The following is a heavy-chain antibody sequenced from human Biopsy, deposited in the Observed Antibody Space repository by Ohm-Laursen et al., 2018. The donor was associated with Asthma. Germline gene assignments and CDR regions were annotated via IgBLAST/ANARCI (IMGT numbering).Heavy chain of an antibody. CDR3: ARKAGSCISRTCYSLDF. Sequence: SVKVSCKSLGGTFNTYVIGSVRQAPGQGLEWMGGINSVFGTTAYPQKFQDRVTITADDSTSTVYMELSSLRSEDTAVYYCARKAGSCISRTCYSLDFWGQGTLVTVSS. J-gene: IGHJ4*02. V-gene: IGHV1-69*13. D-gene: IGHD2-2*01. CDR1: GGTFNTYV. CDR2: INSVFGTT.